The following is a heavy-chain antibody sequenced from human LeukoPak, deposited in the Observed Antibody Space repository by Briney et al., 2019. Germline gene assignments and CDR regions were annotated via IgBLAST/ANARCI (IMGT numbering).Heavy chain of an antibody. CDR3: AIVYYYDSSGSVLHY. CDR2: ISYDGSNK. CDR1: GFTFSSYA. J-gene: IGHJ4*02. D-gene: IGHD3-22*01. V-gene: IGHV3-30*04. Sequence: GALRLSCAASGFTFSSYAMHWVRQAPGKGLEWVAVISYDGSNKYYADSVKGRFTISRDNSKNTLYLQMNSLRAEDTAVYYCAIVYYYDSSGSVLHYWGQGTLVTVSS.